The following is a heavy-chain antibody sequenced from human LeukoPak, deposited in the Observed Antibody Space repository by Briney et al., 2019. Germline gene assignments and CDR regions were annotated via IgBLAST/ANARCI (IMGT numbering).Heavy chain of an antibody. D-gene: IGHD2-2*01. CDR1: GFTFSSYG. CDR3: AKAGIVVVPAALDY. J-gene: IGHJ4*02. Sequence: GRSLRLSCAASGFTFSSYGMHWVRQAPGKGLEWVAVIWYDGSNKYYADSVKGRFTISRDNSKNTLYLQMNSLRAEDTAVYYCAKAGIVVVPAALDYWGQGTLVTVSS. CDR2: IWYDGSNK. V-gene: IGHV3-33*06.